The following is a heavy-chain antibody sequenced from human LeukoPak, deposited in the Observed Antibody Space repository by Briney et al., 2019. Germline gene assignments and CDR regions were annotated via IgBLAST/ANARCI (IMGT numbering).Heavy chain of an antibody. CDR3: ATHSFGWYFDL. V-gene: IGHV3-7*01. CDR1: GFTFTNFW. D-gene: IGHD2-15*01. J-gene: IGHJ2*01. CDR2: INGDGSDR. Sequence: PGGSLRLSCAASGFTFTNFWMSWVRQAPGKGLEWVANINGDGSDRYYMDSLKGRFTISRDNSKNTLYLQMNSLRAEDTAVYYCATHSFGWYFDLWGRGTLVTVSS.